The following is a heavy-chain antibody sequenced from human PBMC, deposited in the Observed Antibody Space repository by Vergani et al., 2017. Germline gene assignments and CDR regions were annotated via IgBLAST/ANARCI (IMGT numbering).Heavy chain of an antibody. CDR3: AKDKENIVVVPAATDYYYYYMDV. V-gene: IGHV3-9*01. CDR2: ISWNSGSI. D-gene: IGHD2-2*01. Sequence: EVQLVESGGGLVQPGRSLRLSCAASGFTFDDYAMHWVRQAPGKGLEWVSGISWNSGSIGYADSVKGRFTISRDNAKNSLYLQRNSLRAEDTALYYCAKDKENIVVVPAATDYYYYYMDVWGKGTTVTVSS. CDR1: GFTFDDYA. J-gene: IGHJ6*03.